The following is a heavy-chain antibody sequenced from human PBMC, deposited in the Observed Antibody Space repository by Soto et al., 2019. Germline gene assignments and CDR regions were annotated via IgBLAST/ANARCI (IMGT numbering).Heavy chain of an antibody. Sequence: QITLKESGPTMVKPTQTLPLTCTFSGFSLTTRAVGVGWIRQPPGKALDWLALIFWNDDRRYSPSLKSRLTITKDTSENHVVITMTNMQTEDTATYYCAHLPGYNDIGGNYLVDHWGPGTLVTVSS. J-gene: IGHJ4*02. V-gene: IGHV2-5*01. D-gene: IGHD3-16*01. CDR2: IFWNDDR. CDR1: GFSLTTRAVG. CDR3: AHLPGYNDIGGNYLVDH.